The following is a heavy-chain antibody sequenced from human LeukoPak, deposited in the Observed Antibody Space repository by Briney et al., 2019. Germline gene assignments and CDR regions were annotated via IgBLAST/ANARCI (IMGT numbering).Heavy chain of an antibody. Sequence: SETLSLTCAVSGGSISSSDWWTWVRQPPGKGLEWIGEIYHSGSTNYNPFLKSRVTISVDKSKNQFSLKLSSVTAADTAVYYCARASWGSGSYYLDYWGQGTLVTVSS. V-gene: IGHV4-4*02. D-gene: IGHD3-10*01. CDR1: GGSISSSDW. J-gene: IGHJ4*02. CDR3: ARASWGSGSYYLDY. CDR2: IYHSGST.